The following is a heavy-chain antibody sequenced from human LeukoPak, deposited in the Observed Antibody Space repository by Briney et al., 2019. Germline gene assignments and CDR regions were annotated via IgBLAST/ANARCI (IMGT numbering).Heavy chain of an antibody. CDR2: ISSSSSYI. J-gene: IGHJ4*02. CDR3: ARETADYGDYFFDY. Sequence: GGSLRLSCAASGFTFSSYSMNWVRQAAGKGLEWVSSISSSSSYIYYADSVKGRFTIARDNAKNSLYLQMNSLRAEDTAVYYCARETADYGDYFFDYWGQGTLVTVSS. V-gene: IGHV3-21*01. D-gene: IGHD4-17*01. CDR1: GFTFSSYS.